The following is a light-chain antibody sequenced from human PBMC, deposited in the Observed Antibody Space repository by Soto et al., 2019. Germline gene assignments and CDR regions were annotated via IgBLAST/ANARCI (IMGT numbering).Light chain of an antibody. CDR2: TAS. V-gene: IGKV1-9*01. J-gene: IGKJ2*01. Sequence: DLPLTQSPSFLSASVGDRFTITCRASQGISKYLARYQQKPAKAPKLLIYTASTLQSGVPSRFSGSGSGTGFTCTIRSLQPEDFATEFCQQVHSYPYTFGQGTKLDIK. CDR3: QQVHSYPYT. CDR1: QGISKY.